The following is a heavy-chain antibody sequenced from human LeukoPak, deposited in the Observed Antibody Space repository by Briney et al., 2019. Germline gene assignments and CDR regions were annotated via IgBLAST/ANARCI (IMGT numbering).Heavy chain of an antibody. CDR1: GFTFSSYA. D-gene: IGHD3-10*01. Sequence: GRSLRLSCVASGFTFSSYAMSWVRQAPGKGLEWVSAISGSGGSTYYADSVKGRFTISRDNSKNTLYLQMNSLRAEDTAVYYCAKAGPYGSGSPYCFDYWGQGTLVTVSS. CDR3: AKAGPYGSGSPYCFDY. V-gene: IGHV3-23*01. CDR2: ISGSGGST. J-gene: IGHJ4*02.